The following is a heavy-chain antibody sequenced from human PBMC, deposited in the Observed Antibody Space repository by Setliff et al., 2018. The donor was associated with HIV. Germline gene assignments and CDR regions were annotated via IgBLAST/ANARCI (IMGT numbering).Heavy chain of an antibody. Sequence: SETLSLTCSVSSGSIGSNYYWGWVRRPPGKGLEWIGNVHFGGSTYYNPSLDSRVTIHVATSKKQFFLSLSSVTAADTAVYYCARPALGIGGGSMFDSWGQGVLVTVSS. CDR3: ARPALGIGGGSMFDS. CDR1: SGSIGSNYY. D-gene: IGHD3-3*01. CDR2: VHFGGST. V-gene: IGHV4-39*01. J-gene: IGHJ4*02.